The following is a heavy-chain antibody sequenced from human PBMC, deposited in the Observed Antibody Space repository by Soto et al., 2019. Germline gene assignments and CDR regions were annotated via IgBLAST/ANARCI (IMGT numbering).Heavy chain of an antibody. CDR1: GYNFTSHW. J-gene: IGHJ4*02. CDR3: ARSIPYYYDSSGYPGGKSDY. D-gene: IGHD3-22*01. CDR2: ISANNGIT. V-gene: IGHV1-18*04. Sequence: PGESLKISWKGAGYNFTSHWSGRVLQAHGQGLEWMGRISANNGITNYAQKLQGRVTMTTDTSTSTAYMELRSLRSDDTAVYYCARSIPYYYDSSGYPGGKSDYWGQGTLVTVSS.